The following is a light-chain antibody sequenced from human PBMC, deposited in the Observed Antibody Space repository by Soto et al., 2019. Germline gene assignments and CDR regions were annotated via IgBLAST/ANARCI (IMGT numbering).Light chain of an antibody. J-gene: IGKJ5*01. Sequence: IALTQSPLSLSVTPGEPASISCMSSQTLLHSNGYTYLNWYLQKPGQSPQLLIYLGSNRASGVPDRFSGSGSGTDFTLKINRVQAEDVGVFYCMQGLRPMYTFGQGTRLEIK. CDR2: LGS. V-gene: IGKV2-28*01. CDR1: QTLLHSNGYTY. CDR3: MQGLRPMYT.